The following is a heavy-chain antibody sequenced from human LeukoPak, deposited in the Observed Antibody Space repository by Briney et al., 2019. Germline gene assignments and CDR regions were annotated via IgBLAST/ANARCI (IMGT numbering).Heavy chain of an antibody. CDR2: INPNSGGT. CDR1: GYTFTGYY. D-gene: IGHD6-13*01. CDR3: ARDSLGSIAAAGTNDY. V-gene: IGHV1-2*06. J-gene: IGHJ4*02. Sequence: GASVKVSCKASGYTFTGYYMHWVRQAPGQGLEWMGRINPNSGGTNYAQKFQGRVTMTRDTSISIAYMELSRLRSDDTAVYYCARDSLGSIAAAGTNDYWGQGTLVTVSS.